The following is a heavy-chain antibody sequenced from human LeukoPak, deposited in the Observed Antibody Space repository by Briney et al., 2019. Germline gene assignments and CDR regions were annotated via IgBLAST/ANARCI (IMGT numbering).Heavy chain of an antibody. CDR1: GFTFSSYS. V-gene: IGHV3-48*02. D-gene: IGHD6-6*01. CDR3: ARKGFEYSSSFPGYFDY. CDR2: ISSSSRTI. J-gene: IGHJ4*02. Sequence: GGSLRLSCAASGFTFSSYSMNWVRQAPGKGLEWVSYISSSSRTIYYADSVKGRFTISRDNAKNSLYLQMNSLRDEDTAVYYCARKGFEYSSSFPGYFDYWGQGTLVTVSS.